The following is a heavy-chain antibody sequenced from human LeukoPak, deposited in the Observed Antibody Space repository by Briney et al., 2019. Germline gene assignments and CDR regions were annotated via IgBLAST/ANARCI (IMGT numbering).Heavy chain of an antibody. CDR3: VRESWRASLTYSEFDH. CDR1: GFSFSTFA. V-gene: IGHV3-30*04. CDR2: LSYDGSNE. D-gene: IGHD1-20*01. J-gene: IGHJ4*02. Sequence: GGSLRLSCAASGFSFSTFAMHWVRQAPGKGLERLAVLSYDGSNEFYEESVKGRFSISRDNSNNTLYLQMDGLRAEDTATYYCVRESWRASLTYSEFDHWGQGALIIVSS.